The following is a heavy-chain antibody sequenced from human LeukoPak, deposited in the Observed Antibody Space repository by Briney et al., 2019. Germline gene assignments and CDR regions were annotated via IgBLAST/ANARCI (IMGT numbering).Heavy chain of an antibody. J-gene: IGHJ4*02. CDR3: ARGGRYYGSGSYYSGY. V-gene: IGHV4-34*01. D-gene: IGHD3-10*01. CDR1: GGSFSGYY. Sequence: SETLSLTCAVYGGSFSGYYWSWIRQPPGKGLEWIGEINHSGSTNYNPSLKSRVTISVDTSKNQFSLKLSSVTAADTAVYYCARGGRYYGSGSYYSGYWGRGTLVTVSS. CDR2: INHSGST.